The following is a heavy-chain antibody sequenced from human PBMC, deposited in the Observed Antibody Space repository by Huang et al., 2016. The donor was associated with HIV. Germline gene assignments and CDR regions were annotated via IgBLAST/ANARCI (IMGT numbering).Heavy chain of an antibody. CDR1: GGSFSGYY. V-gene: IGHV4-34*01. CDR2: LNHSEST. Sequence: QVQLQQWGAGLLRPSETLSLTCAVYGGSFSGYYGTWIRQPPGKGLEWTGELNHSESTNYNPSLKSRVTISVDTSRNQFALTLTSVTAADTAVYYCARGQGGYYYYYMDVWGKGTTVTVSS. J-gene: IGHJ6*03. CDR3: ARGQGGYYYYYMDV.